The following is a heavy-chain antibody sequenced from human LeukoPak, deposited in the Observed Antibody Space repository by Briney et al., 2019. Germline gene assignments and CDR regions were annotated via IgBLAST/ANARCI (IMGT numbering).Heavy chain of an antibody. V-gene: IGHV3-11*01. CDR1: GFTFSDYY. D-gene: IGHD3-3*01. CDR3: ARVPRRDLSGMDV. CDR2: ISSSGSTI. J-gene: IGHJ6*02. Sequence: PGGSLRLSCAASGFTFSDYYMSWIRQAPGKGLEWVSYISSSGSTIYYADSVKGRFTIFRDNAKNSLYLQMNSLRAEDTAVYYCARVPRRDLSGMDVWGQGTTVTVSS.